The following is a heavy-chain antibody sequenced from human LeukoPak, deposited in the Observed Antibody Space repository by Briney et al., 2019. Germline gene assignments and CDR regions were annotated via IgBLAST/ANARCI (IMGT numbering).Heavy chain of an antibody. V-gene: IGHV4-39*01. CDR2: SLYTGSD. CDR1: GGSISDSGYF. Sequence: SETLSLTCTVSGGSISDSGYFWGWIRQPTGKGLEWFGCSLYTGSDHYNPSLTSRVTISTDTDKTQLSLRLSSGTAADTAVYSCARRHGGAGCWVCDNWCEGTLASVSS. D-gene: IGHD3-16*01. CDR3: ARRHGGAGCWVCDN. J-gene: IGHJ4*02.